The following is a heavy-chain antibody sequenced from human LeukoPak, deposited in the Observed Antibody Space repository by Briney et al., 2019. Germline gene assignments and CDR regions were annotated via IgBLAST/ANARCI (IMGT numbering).Heavy chain of an antibody. Sequence: GGSLRLSCAASGFTFSGYTMNWVRQAPGKGLESISYISAGGDPLYYADSVKGRFTISRDNVKNSLYLQMNSLRAEDTAVYYCARDPDTSSKVDFWGQGTLVTVSS. D-gene: IGHD2-2*01. CDR2: ISAGGDPL. CDR3: ARDPDTSSKVDF. CDR1: GFTFSGYT. J-gene: IGHJ4*02. V-gene: IGHV3-48*04.